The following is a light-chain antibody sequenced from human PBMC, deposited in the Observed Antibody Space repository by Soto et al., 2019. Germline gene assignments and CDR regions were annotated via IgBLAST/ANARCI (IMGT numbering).Light chain of an antibody. V-gene: IGKV1-9*01. J-gene: IGKJ4*01. CDR2: AAS. CDR3: QELRIYPLT. Sequence: DIQLTQSPSFLSASVGDRVTITCRASLGISSYLAWYQQKPGKAPKLLIYAASTLPSGVPSRFSGSGSGTEFLLTISSLQPEDFANYYCQELRIYPLTFGGGTKVEMK. CDR1: LGISSY.